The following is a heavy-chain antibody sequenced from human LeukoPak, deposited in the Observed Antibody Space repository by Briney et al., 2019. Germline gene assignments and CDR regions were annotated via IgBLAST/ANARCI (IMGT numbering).Heavy chain of an antibody. D-gene: IGHD1-26*01. CDR1: GGSFRGYY. Sequence: SETLYLTCAVYGGSFRGYYWSWIRQPPGKGLESIGEINHSGSTNYNPSLKSRVTISVDTSMNQCSLKLSSVTAADTAVYYCARAGASAYWGQGTLVTVSS. CDR2: INHSGST. V-gene: IGHV4-34*01. J-gene: IGHJ4*02. CDR3: ARAGASAY.